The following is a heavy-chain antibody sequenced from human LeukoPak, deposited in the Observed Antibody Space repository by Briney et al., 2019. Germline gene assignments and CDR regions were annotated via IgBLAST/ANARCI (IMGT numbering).Heavy chain of an antibody. CDR3: ARGTTALMDV. D-gene: IGHD2-21*02. CDR2: ISSGTSFI. CDR1: GFTFSPYS. V-gene: IGHV3-21*01. J-gene: IGHJ6*03. Sequence: PGGSLRLSCVVSGFTFSPYSMNWVRQAPGKGLEWVSSISSGTSFIYYADSVKGRFTISRDNAKNSLYLQMNSLRAEDTAVYYCARGTTALMDVWGKGTTVTVSS.